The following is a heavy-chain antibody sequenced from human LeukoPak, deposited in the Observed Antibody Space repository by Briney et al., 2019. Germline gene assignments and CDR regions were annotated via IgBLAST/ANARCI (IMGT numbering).Heavy chain of an antibody. D-gene: IGHD1-26*01. CDR2: IYHSGST. CDR3: ARHGGKKYNWFDP. CDR1: GYSISSGYY. V-gene: IGHV4-38-2*01. J-gene: IGHJ5*02. Sequence: PSETLSLTCAVSGYSISSGYYWGWIRQPPGKGLEWIGSIYHSGSTYYNPSLKSRVTISVDTSKNQFSLKLSSVTAADTAVYHCARHGGKKYNWFDPWGQGTLVTVSS.